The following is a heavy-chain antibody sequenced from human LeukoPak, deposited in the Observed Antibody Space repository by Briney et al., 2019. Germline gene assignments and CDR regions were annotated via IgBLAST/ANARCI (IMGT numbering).Heavy chain of an antibody. CDR1: GFTFAVYA. CDR2: LYRKIGGA. Sequence: TGGSLRVSRAEPGFTFAVYAMHWVRPAPGKGLEWVSGLYRKIGGAGYADSVKGRFTISRDNAKNSLYLQMNSLRAADTAVYYCATSKGGYYFEYFQHWGQGTLVTVSS. D-gene: IGHD3-22*01. J-gene: IGHJ1*01. V-gene: IGHV3-9*01. CDR3: ATSKGGYYFEYFQH.